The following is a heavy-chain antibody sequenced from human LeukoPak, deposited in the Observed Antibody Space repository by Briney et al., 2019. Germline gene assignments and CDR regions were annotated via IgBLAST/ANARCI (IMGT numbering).Heavy chain of an antibody. CDR2: IKEDGSAK. J-gene: IGHJ4*02. Sequence: GGSLGLSCAASGFTFSSYGMHWVRQAPGKGLEWVATIKEDGSAKSYVDSVKGRFTISRDNAKNSLYLQLNSLRAEDTAVYYCARDYYGSGSYFDYWGQGALVTVSS. CDR3: ARDYYGSGSYFDY. CDR1: GFTFSSYG. D-gene: IGHD3-10*01. V-gene: IGHV3-7*03.